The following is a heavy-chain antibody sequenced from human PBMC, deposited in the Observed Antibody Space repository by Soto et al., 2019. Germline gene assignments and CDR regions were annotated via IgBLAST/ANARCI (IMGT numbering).Heavy chain of an antibody. D-gene: IGHD1-7*01. J-gene: IGHJ5*02. V-gene: IGHV5-51*01. CDR2: IYPGDSDT. Sequence: GESLKISFKGSGYSCTRYWIGWVRQLAGKGLEGMGIIYPGDSDTRYSPSFQGQVTITADKSITTAYLQWSSLKASDTAMYYCSRHSQTNRYNWFDAWGQGTLVTVSS. CDR1: GYSCTRYW. CDR3: SRHSQTNRYNWFDA.